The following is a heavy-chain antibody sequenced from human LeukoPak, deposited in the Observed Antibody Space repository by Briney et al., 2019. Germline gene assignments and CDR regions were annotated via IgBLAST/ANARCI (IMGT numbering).Heavy chain of an antibody. CDR3: ARGRSGWYRRFDY. CDR1: GGSFSGYY. J-gene: IGHJ4*02. CDR2: INHSGST. V-gene: IGHV4-34*01. Sequence: SETLSLTCAVYGGSFSGYYWSWIRQPPGKGLEWIGEINHSGSTNYNPSLKSRVTISVDTSKNQFSLKLSSVTAADTAVYYCARGRSGWYRRFDYWGQGTLVTVSS. D-gene: IGHD6-19*01.